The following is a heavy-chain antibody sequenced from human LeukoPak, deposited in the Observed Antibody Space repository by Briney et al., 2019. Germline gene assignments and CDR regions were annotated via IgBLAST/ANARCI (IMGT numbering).Heavy chain of an antibody. CDR1: GDSISSGHSY. Sequence: SETLSLTCSVSGDSISSGHSYWGWIRQSPWKGLEWLGSIYYVGSPYYNPSLNSGRVTISVDTSKNQFSLKLASVTAEDTAVYYCARMTITKRAMDVWGQGTTVTVSS. D-gene: IGHD5-24*01. CDR2: IYYVGSP. J-gene: IGHJ6*02. V-gene: IGHV4-39*01. CDR3: ARMTITKRAMDV.